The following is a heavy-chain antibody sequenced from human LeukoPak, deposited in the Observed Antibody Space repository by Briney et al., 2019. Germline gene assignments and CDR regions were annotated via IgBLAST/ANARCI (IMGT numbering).Heavy chain of an antibody. D-gene: IGHD6-25*01. J-gene: IGHJ4*02. CDR3: ATYDQRLAFDT. CDR2: IYTDGNI. V-gene: IGHV4-4*07. CDR1: GGPMSSHY. Sequence: PSETLSLTCTVSGGPMSSHYWSWIRQPAGKGLEWIGRIYTDGNINYNPSLKSRVTLSIDTSTKQVSLNVNSVTAADTAVYYCATYDQRLAFDTWGQGTLVTVSS.